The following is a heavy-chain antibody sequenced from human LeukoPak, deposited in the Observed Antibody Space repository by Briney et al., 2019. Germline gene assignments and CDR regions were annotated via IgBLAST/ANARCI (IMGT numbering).Heavy chain of an antibody. CDR2: IYYSGST. J-gene: IGHJ3*02. V-gene: IGHV4-59*12. CDR3: ARTRRYHGGNSGHAFDI. D-gene: IGHD4-23*01. CDR1: GGSISSYY. Sequence: SETLSLTCTVSGGSISSYYWSWIRQPPGKGLEWIGYIYYSGSTNYNPSLKSRVTISVDTSKNQFSLKLSSVTAADTAVYYCARTRRYHGGNSGHAFDIWGQGTMVTVSS.